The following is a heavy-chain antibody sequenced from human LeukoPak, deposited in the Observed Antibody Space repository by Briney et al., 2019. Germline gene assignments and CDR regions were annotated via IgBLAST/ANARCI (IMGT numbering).Heavy chain of an antibody. CDR2: INHSGST. CDR3: ARPRFGRPTGGRYFDY. CDR1: GGSFSGYY. D-gene: IGHD3-10*01. Sequence: SETLSLTCAVYGGSFSGYYWSWIRQPPGKGLEWIGEINHSGSTNYNPSLKSRVTISVDTSKNQFSLKLSSVTAADTAVYYCARPRFGRPTGGRYFDYWAREPWSPSPQ. J-gene: IGHJ4*02. V-gene: IGHV4-34*01.